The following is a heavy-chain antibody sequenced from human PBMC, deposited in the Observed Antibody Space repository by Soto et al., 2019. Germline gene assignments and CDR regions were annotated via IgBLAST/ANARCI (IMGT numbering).Heavy chain of an antibody. J-gene: IGHJ6*01. CDR2: ISSSGSTI. D-gene: IGHD3-3*01. V-gene: IGHV3-11*01. CDR3: ARCPLLRFLEWPYGMDV. Sequence: PVGSLRLSCAASGFTFSDYYMSWIRQAPGKGLEWVSYISSSGSTIYYADSVKGRFTISRDNAKNSLYLQMNSLRAEDTAVYYCARCPLLRFLEWPYGMDVWGQGTTVTVSS. CDR1: GFTFSDYY.